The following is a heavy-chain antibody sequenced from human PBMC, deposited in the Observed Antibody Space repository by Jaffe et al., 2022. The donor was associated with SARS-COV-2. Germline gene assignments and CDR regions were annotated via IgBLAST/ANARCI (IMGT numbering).Heavy chain of an antibody. D-gene: IGHD1-26*01. CDR3: ARAGTQWELPGDY. Sequence: QVQLQESGPGLVKPSQTLSLTCTVSGGSISSGSYYWSWIRQPAGKGLEWIGRIYTSGSTNYNPSLKSRVTISVDTSKNQFSLKLSSVTAADTAVYYCARAGTQWELPGDYWGQGTLVTVSS. J-gene: IGHJ4*02. CDR1: GGSISSGSYY. CDR2: IYTSGST. V-gene: IGHV4-61*02.